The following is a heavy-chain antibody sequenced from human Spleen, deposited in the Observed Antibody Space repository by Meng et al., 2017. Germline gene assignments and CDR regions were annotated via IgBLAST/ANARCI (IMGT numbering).Heavy chain of an antibody. Sequence: QVNLLQWGAGLLQPSESLSLTCAVYGWSFSGYHWSWIRQPPGKGLEWIGEINHSGSTNYNPSLKSRVTISVDTSKNQFSLKLSSVTAADTAVYYCVFDSSGDWYFDLWGRGTLVTVSS. CDR3: VFDSSGDWYFDL. CDR2: INHSGST. J-gene: IGHJ2*01. D-gene: IGHD3-22*01. V-gene: IGHV4-34*01. CDR1: GWSFSGYH.